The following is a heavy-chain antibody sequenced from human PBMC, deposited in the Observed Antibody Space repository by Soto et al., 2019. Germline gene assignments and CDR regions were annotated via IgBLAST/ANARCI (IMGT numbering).Heavy chain of an antibody. V-gene: IGHV3-30*03. Sequence: QVQLVESGGGVVQPGRSLRLSCAASGFPFTSYGMHWVREGPDKGREWVPIISYDGSDKYYADSVKGRFTISRDNSKNTLYLQMNSLRPEDTALYYCVGGQYYFDYRGQGTLVIVSS. CDR1: GFPFTSYG. CDR2: ISYDGSDK. J-gene: IGHJ4*02. CDR3: VGGQYYFDY. D-gene: IGHD3-10*01.